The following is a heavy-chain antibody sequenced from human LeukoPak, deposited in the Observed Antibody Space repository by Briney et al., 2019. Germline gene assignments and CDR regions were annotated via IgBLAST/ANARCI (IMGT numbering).Heavy chain of an antibody. CDR3: ARVSYSSSYYFDY. J-gene: IGHJ4*02. CDR2: MNPNSGNT. CDR1: GYTFTSYG. D-gene: IGHD6-6*01. Sequence: ASVKASCKASGYTFTSYGISWVRQAPGQGLEWMGWMNPNSGNTGYAQKFQGRVTITRNTSISTAYMELSSLRSEDTAVYYCARVSYSSSYYFDYWGQGTLVTVSS. V-gene: IGHV1-8*03.